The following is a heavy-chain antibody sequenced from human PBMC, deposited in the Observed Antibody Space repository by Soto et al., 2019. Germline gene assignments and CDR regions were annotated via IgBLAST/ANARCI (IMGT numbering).Heavy chain of an antibody. CDR3: ARVYCSSTSCYDAFDY. CDR1: GYTFTSYG. V-gene: IGHV1-18*01. D-gene: IGHD2-2*01. CDR2: ISAYNGNT. J-gene: IGHJ4*02. Sequence: ASVKVSCKASGYTFTSYGISWVRQAPGQGLEWMGWISAYNGNTGYAQKLQGRVTMTTDTSTSTAYMELRSLRSDDTAVYYCARVYCSSTSCYDAFDYWGQGTLVTVSS.